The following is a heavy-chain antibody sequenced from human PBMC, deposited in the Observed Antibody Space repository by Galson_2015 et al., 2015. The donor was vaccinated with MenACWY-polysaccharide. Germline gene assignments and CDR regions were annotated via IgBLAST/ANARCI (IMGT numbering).Heavy chain of an antibody. D-gene: IGHD6-19*01. CDR1: GFTFSSYA. Sequence: SLRLSCAASGFTFSSYAMSWVRQAPGKGLEWVSTVSGSGSSTYYADSVKGRFTISRGNSKNTLYLQMGSLRAEDTAVYYCAKVAVAGPMSFFDYWGQGT. V-gene: IGHV3-23*01. J-gene: IGHJ4*03. CDR3: AKVAVAGPMSFFDY. CDR2: VSGSGSST.